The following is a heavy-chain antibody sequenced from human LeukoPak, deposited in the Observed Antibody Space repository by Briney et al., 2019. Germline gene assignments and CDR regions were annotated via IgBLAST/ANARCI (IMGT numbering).Heavy chain of an antibody. CDR1: GFTFRSYD. V-gene: IGHV3-13*01. D-gene: IGHD6-19*01. CDR3: VRGGIQVSGIDEIDY. CDR2: VGISGDT. Sequence: GGSLRLSCAASGFTFRSYDMHWVRQVTGKGLEWVSAVGISGDTYYAGSVKGRFTISRENAKNSLYLQMNSLTAGDTAVYYCVRGGIQVSGIDEIDYWGQGTLVTVSS. J-gene: IGHJ4*02.